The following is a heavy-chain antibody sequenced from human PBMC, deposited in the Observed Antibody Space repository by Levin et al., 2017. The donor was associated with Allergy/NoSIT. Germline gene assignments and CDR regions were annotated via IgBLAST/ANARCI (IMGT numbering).Heavy chain of an antibody. Sequence: NPSETLSLTCTVSGGSISSSSYYWGWIRQPPGKGLEWIGSIYYSGSTYYNPSLKSRVTISVDTSKNQFSLKLSSVTAADTAVYYCATESPSWLRAPTNDYWGQGTLVTVSS. J-gene: IGHJ4*02. CDR1: GGSISSSSYY. V-gene: IGHV4-39*01. CDR3: ATESPSWLRAPTNDY. CDR2: IYYSGST. D-gene: IGHD5-12*01.